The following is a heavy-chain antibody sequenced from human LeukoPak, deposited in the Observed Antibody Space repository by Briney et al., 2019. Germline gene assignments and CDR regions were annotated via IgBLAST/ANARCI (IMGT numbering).Heavy chain of an antibody. CDR1: GFTFSSYE. V-gene: IGHV3-48*03. CDR3: AIPYKRVGATFDY. CDR2: ISGGGDTT. Sequence: TGGSLRLSCAASGFTFSSYEMTWVRQAPGKGLEWVSYISGGGDTTYYADSVKGRFTISRDNAQNSLYLQITGLTADDTAIYYCAIPYKRVGATFDYWGQGTLVTVSS. D-gene: IGHD1-26*01. J-gene: IGHJ4*02.